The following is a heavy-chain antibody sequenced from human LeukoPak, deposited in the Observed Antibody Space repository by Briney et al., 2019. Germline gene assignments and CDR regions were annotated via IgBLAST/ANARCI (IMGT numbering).Heavy chain of an antibody. CDR3: AKEPPYDFWSGYPIGGMDV. Sequence: GGSLRLSCAASGFTFSSYAMSWVRQAPGRGLEWVSAISGSGGSTYYADSVKGRFTISRDNSKNTLYLQMNSLRAEDTAVYYCAKEPPYDFWSGYPIGGMDVWGQGTTVTVSS. J-gene: IGHJ6*02. D-gene: IGHD3-3*01. CDR2: ISGSGGST. CDR1: GFTFSSYA. V-gene: IGHV3-23*01.